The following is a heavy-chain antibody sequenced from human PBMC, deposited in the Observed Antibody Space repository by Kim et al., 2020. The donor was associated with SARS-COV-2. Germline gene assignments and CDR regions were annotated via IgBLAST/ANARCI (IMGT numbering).Heavy chain of an antibody. J-gene: IGHJ4*02. Sequence: GGSLRLSCAASGFTFSSYGMHWVRQAPGKGLEWVAVIWYDGSNTYYADSVKGRFTISRDNSKNTLYLQMNSLRAEDTAVYYCARDGHCGGDCSSNFDYWGQMILVTVSS. CDR2: IWYDGSNT. D-gene: IGHD2-21*01. CDR1: GFTFSSYG. CDR3: ARDGHCGGDCSSNFDY. V-gene: IGHV3-33*01.